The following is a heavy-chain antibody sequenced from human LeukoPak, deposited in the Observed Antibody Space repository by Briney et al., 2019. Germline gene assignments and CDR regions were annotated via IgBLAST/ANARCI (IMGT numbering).Heavy chain of an antibody. J-gene: IGHJ4*02. CDR1: GYTFTSYD. CDR2: MNPNSGNT. D-gene: IGHD4-17*01. CDR3: ARGIGSTTVTTLEYYFDY. Sequence: ASVKVSCKASGYTFTSYDINWVRQATGQGLEWMGWMNPNSGNTGYPQKFQGGVTMNRNTSISTAYMELSSLRSEDTAVYYCARGIGSTTVTTLEYYFDYWGQGTLVTVS. V-gene: IGHV1-8*01.